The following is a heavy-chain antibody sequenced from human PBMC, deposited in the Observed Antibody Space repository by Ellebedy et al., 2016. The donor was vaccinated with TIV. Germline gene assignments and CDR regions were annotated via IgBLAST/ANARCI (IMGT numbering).Heavy chain of an antibody. D-gene: IGHD6-25*01. J-gene: IGHJ3*02. V-gene: IGHV3-48*02. CDR1: GFTFSSYT. CDR2: FNASNDTT. Sequence: PGGSLRLSCAASGFTFSSYTMNWVRQAPGKGLEWVSYFNASNDTTYSADSVKGRFTISRYNAKNSLYLQMNSLRDEDTAVYYCTGKRADHAFDIWGQGTMVTVSS. CDR3: TGKRADHAFDI.